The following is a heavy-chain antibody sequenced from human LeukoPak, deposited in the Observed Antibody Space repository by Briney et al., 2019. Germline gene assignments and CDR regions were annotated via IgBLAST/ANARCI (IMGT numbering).Heavy chain of an antibody. V-gene: IGHV4-30-2*01. CDR1: GGSISSGGYY. Sequence: SETLSLTCTVSGGSISSGGYYWSWIRQPPGKGLEWIGYIYHSGSTYYNPSLKSRVTISVDRSKNQFSLRLSSVTAADTAVYYCAREGGWDGRPYYFDYWGQGTLVTVSS. CDR2: IYHSGST. CDR3: AREGGWDGRPYYFDY. J-gene: IGHJ4*02. D-gene: IGHD1-26*01.